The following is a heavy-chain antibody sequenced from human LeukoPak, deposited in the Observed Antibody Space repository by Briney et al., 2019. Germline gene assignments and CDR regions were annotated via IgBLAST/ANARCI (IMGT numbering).Heavy chain of an antibody. D-gene: IGHD2-2*01. CDR1: GFTFSSYS. CDR3: AGDPGDIVVVPAANAHY. J-gene: IGHJ4*02. Sequence: GGSLRLSCAASGFTFSSYSMNWVRQAPGKGLEWVSSISSSSSYIYYADSVKGRFTISRDNAKNSLYLQMNSLRAEDTAVYYCAGDPGDIVVVPAANAHYWGQGTLVTVSS. V-gene: IGHV3-21*01. CDR2: ISSSSSYI.